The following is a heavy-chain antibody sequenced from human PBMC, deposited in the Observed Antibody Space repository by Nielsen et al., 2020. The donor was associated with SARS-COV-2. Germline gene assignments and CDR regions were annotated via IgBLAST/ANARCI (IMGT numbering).Heavy chain of an antibody. CDR1: GGSMRTYY. D-gene: IGHD3-3*01. Sequence: SETLSLTCTVSGGSMRTYYWSWIRQPPGKGLEWIGYVFYDGSTGYNPSLKSRVTISVDTSKNQFSLKLSSVTAADTAVYYCARGAGIFGVVTVFDYWGQGTLVTVSS. CDR3: ARGAGIFGVVTVFDY. J-gene: IGHJ4*02. V-gene: IGHV4-59*01. CDR2: VFYDGST.